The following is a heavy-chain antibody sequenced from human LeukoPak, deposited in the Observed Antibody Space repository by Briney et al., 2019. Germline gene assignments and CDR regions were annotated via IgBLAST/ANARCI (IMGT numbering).Heavy chain of an antibody. CDR1: GFTFSSYS. V-gene: IGHV3-21*01. J-gene: IGHJ4*02. CDR2: ISSSSGYI. CDR3: ARTYCSSTSCYINLVDY. Sequence: PGGSLRLSCAASGFTFSSYSMNWVRQAPGKGLEWVSSISSSSGYIYYADSVKGRFTISRDNAKNSLYLQMNSLRAEDTAVYYCARTYCSSTSCYINLVDYWGQGTLVTVSS. D-gene: IGHD2-2*02.